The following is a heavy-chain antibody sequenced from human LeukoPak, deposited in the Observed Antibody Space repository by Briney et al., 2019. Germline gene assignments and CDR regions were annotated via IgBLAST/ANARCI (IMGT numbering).Heavy chain of an antibody. Sequence: GASVKVSCKASGYTFTSYGISWVRQAPGQRLEWMGWINVDNNNTKHSQNLQGRVTITRDTSASTAYMELSSLRYEDTAVYYCARWDPGYGMDVWGQGTTVAVSS. J-gene: IGHJ6*02. CDR1: GYTFTSYG. D-gene: IGHD1-26*01. CDR2: INVDNNNT. CDR3: ARWDPGYGMDV. V-gene: IGHV1-18*01.